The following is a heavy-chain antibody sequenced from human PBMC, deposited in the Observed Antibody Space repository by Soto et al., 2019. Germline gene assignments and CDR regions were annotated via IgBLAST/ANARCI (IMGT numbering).Heavy chain of an antibody. CDR1: GFSFSDFA. D-gene: IGHD4-17*01. Sequence: EVQLVESGGGLVQPGGSLKLSCAASGFSFSDFAIHWVRQASGKGLEWVGRIRSKVNNYATAYAASVKGRFTISRDDSKDTAYLQMNCLKTADTALYYCTTLDYGNCLVGFHLDYWGEGTLITVSS. CDR3: TTLDYGNCLVGFHLDY. V-gene: IGHV3-73*02. CDR2: IRSKVNNYAT. J-gene: IGHJ4*02.